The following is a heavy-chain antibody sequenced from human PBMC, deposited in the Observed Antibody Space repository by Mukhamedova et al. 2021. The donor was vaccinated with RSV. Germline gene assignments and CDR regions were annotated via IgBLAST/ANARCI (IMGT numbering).Heavy chain of an antibody. Sequence: AEYMGGRVTMTRDTSTSTVYMELSSLRSEDTAVYYCARDGRIVGATGVPGAFDIWGQGTMVTVSS. CDR3: ARDGRIVGATGVPGAFDI. J-gene: IGHJ3*02. V-gene: IGHV1-46*04. D-gene: IGHD1-26*01.